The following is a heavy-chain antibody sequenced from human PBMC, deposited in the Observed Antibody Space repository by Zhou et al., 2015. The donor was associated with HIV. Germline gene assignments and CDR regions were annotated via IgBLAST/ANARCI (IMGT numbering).Heavy chain of an antibody. J-gene: IGHJ2*01. Sequence: QVQLVQSGAEVKKPGSSVKVSCKASGGTFSNHGISWVRQAPGQGLEWMGGIVPFFGTANYAQKFQGRVTINADKSTSTVYMELSSLRSEDTAVYYCAREGWGSWYFDLWGRGTLVSVSS. CDR3: AREGWGSWYFDL. V-gene: IGHV1-69*06. CDR1: GGTFSNHG. D-gene: IGHD7-27*01. CDR2: IVPFFGTA.